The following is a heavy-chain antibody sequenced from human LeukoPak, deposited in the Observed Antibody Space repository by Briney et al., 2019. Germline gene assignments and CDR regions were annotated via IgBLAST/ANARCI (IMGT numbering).Heavy chain of an antibody. CDR3: AKHRAPGAFDI. J-gene: IGHJ3*02. V-gene: IGHV3-23*01. Sequence: GGPLRLSCAASGFTFSSYTMSWVRQAPGKGLEWVSAISGSGGSTFYADSVKGRFTISRDNSKNTLYLQMNSLRAEDTAVYYCAKHRAPGAFDIWGQGTMVTVSS. CDR2: ISGSGGST. CDR1: GFTFSSYT. D-gene: IGHD1-14*01.